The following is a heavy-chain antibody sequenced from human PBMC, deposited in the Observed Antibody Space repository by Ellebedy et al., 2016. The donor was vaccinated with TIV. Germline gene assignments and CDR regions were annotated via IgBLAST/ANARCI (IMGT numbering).Heavy chain of an antibody. CDR3: ARHSTVTTIGT. J-gene: IGHJ5*02. D-gene: IGHD4-17*01. CDR2: FSQSRST. CDR1: GDSIRSSVYY. Sequence: MPSETLSPTCTVSGDSIRSSVYYWGWLRQPPGRGLEWIGSFSQSRSTYYNPSPTSRFTISVDTSKNPFSLKLSSVTAADTAIFYCARHSTVTTIGTWGQGALITVSS. V-gene: IGHV4-39*01.